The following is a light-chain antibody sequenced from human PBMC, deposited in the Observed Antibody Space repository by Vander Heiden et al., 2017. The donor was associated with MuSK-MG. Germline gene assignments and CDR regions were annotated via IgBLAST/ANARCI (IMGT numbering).Light chain of an antibody. Sequence: DIQMTHSPSAVSASVGDRVTITCRASQGISTWLAWYQQKPGKAPQLLIYAASSLQSGVPSRFSGSGSGTDFTLTINSLRPEDFATYYCQQANRFPRTFGQGTKVEIK. CDR3: QQANRFPRT. CDR1: QGISTW. V-gene: IGKV1-12*01. CDR2: AAS. J-gene: IGKJ1*01.